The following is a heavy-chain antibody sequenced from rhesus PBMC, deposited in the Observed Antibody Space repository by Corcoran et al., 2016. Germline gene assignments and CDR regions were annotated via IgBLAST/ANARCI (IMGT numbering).Heavy chain of an antibody. V-gene: IGHV6-1*01. J-gene: IGHJ4*01. CDR2: TYYRSKWYN. CDR3: ARKPSGYNPFDY. D-gene: IGHD5-24*01. CDR1: GDSVSSNSST. Sequence: QVQLQESGPGLVKPSQTLSLTCAISGDSVSSNSSTLNCLRQSPSRGLEGLGRTYYRSKWYNDYAQSVQNRISINPDTSKNQFSLQLNSVTPEDMAVYYCARKPSGYNPFDYWGRGVLVTVSS.